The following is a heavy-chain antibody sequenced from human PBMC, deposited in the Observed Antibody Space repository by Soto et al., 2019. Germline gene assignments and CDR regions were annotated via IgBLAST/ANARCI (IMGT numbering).Heavy chain of an antibody. CDR3: PTLSGRSYCFDY. J-gene: IGHJ4*02. CDR2: IKSKTDGGTT. D-gene: IGHD1-26*01. V-gene: IGHV3-15*01. CDR1: EFPFSNAW. Sequence: EVQLVESGGGLVKPGGSLTLSCAASEFPFSNAWMSWVRQAPGKGLEWVAHIKSKTDGGTTDYAAAVKGRFTISRQDATVTPYLQMNSLINEDTAVYYSPTLSGRSYCFDYWCQGTLVTGSS.